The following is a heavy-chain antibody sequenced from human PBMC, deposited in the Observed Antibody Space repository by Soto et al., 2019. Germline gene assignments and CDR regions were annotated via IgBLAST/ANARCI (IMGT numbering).Heavy chain of an antibody. CDR2: IYHSGST. V-gene: IGHV4-4*02. Sequence: QPPGKGLEWIGEIYHSGSTNYXXSLKSRVTISVDKSKNQFSLKLSSVNAADTAVYYCARGLYYYYGMDVWGQGTTVTVSS. CDR3: ARGLYYYYGMDV. J-gene: IGHJ6*02. D-gene: IGHD5-12*01.